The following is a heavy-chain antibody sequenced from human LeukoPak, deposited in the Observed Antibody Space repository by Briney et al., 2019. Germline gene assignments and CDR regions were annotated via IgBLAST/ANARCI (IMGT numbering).Heavy chain of an antibody. D-gene: IGHD2-15*01. CDR1: GFTFRDYY. CDR2: ISGSGSTV. V-gene: IGHV3-11*01. Sequence: PGGSLRLSCAASGFTFRDYYMSGIRQAPGKGLEGVSYISGSGSTVYYAASVRGRFTISRDNAKNSLLLQMNSLRAEDTPRYYCARDRGRSDRGDWFDSWGQGTLVTVSS. CDR3: ARDRGRSDRGDWFDS. J-gene: IGHJ5*01.